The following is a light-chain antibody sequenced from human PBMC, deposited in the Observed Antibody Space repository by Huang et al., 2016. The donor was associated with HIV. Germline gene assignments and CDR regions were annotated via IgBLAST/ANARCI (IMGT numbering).Light chain of an antibody. CDR1: QSVSRN. CDR2: DAS. V-gene: IGKV3-11*01. Sequence: EIVLTQSPATLSLSPGERATLSCRASQSVSRNLGWYQQKFGQAPRLFIYDASTRATGIPARFSGSGSGTNFTLEPEDCAVYYCQQRDTFGPGTRLEIK. J-gene: IGKJ5*01. CDR3: QQRDT.